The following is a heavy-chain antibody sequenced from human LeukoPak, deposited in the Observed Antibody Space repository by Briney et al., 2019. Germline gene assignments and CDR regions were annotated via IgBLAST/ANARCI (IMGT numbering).Heavy chain of an antibody. J-gene: IGHJ5*02. CDR2: MNPNSGNT. CDR3: ARGRATVTTHWVDP. CDR1: GYPFSNYD. V-gene: IGHV1-8*03. Sequence: GASVKVSCKASGYPFSNYDINWVRQATGQGLEWMGWMNPNSGNTDYAQKFQGRVTITRNTSISTAYMELSSLRSEDTAVYYCARGRATVTTHWVDPWGQGTLVIVSS. D-gene: IGHD4-11*01.